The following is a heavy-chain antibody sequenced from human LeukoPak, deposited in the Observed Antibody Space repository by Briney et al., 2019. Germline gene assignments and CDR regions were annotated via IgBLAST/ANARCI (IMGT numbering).Heavy chain of an antibody. CDR3: ARSGGSGWYYYYYYMDV. J-gene: IGHJ6*03. CDR1: GYTFTSYG. Sequence: GASVKVSCKASGYTFTSYGISWVRQAPGQGLEWMGWISAYNGNTNYAQKPQGRVTMTTDTSTSTAYMELRSLRSDDTAVYYCARSGGSGWYYYYYYMDVWGKGTTVTISS. CDR2: ISAYNGNT. V-gene: IGHV1-18*01. D-gene: IGHD6-19*01.